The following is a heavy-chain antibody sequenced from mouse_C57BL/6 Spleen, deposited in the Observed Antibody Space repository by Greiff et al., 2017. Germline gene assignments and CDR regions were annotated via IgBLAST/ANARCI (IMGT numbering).Heavy chain of an antibody. CDR2: INPYNGGT. J-gene: IGHJ4*01. Sequence: EVQLQQSGPVLVKPGASVKMSCKASGYTFTDYYMNWVKQSHGKSLEWIGVINPYNGGTSYNQKFKGKATLTVDKSSSTAYMELNSLTSEDSAVYYCAVAFYYAMDYWGQGTSVTVSS. CDR1: GYTFTDYY. CDR3: AVAFYYAMDY. V-gene: IGHV1-19*01.